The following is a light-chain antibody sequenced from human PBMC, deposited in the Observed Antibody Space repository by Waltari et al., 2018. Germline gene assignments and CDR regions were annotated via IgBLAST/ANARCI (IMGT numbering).Light chain of an antibody. CDR2: YKSDSEK. Sequence: QPVLTQPPSSSPSPGESARLTCTLPSDINVDDFNIYWYKQKPGSPPRFPLYYKSDSEKAQGSGVPSRFSGSKDASANAGILLISGLQSEDEADYYCMFWPSNVWVFGGGTKLTVL. J-gene: IGLJ3*02. CDR3: MFWPSNVWV. CDR1: SDINVDDFN. V-gene: IGLV5-37*01.